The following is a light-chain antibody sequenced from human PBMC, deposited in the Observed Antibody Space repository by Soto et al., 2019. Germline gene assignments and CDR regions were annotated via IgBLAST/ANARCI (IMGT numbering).Light chain of an antibody. Sequence: EIVLTQSPGTLSLSPGERATLSCRASQSVSANYLAWYQRKPGQAPRLLIYGASSRATGIPVRFSGSGSGTDFTLTITRLEPEDFAVYYCQQYGSSPPTFGQGTKVEIK. J-gene: IGKJ1*01. V-gene: IGKV3-20*01. CDR3: QQYGSSPPT. CDR1: QSVSANY. CDR2: GAS.